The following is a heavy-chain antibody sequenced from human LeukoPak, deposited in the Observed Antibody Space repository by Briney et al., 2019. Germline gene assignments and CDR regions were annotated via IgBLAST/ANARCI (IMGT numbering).Heavy chain of an antibody. V-gene: IGHV4-39*07. CDR1: GGSISSSSYY. CDR2: INHSGST. J-gene: IGHJ4*02. Sequence: SETLSLTCTVSGGSISSSSYYWGWIRQPPGKGLEWIGEINHSGSTNYNPSLKSRVTISVDTSKNQFSLKLSSVTAADTAVYYCVGGYNWNLFDYWGQGTLVTVSS. CDR3: VGGYNWNLFDY. D-gene: IGHD1-20*01.